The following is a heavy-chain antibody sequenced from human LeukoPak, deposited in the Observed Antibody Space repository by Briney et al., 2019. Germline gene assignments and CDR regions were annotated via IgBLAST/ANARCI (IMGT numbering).Heavy chain of an antibody. CDR2: ISAYNGNT. J-gene: IGHJ3*02. D-gene: IGHD6-19*01. Sequence: ASVKVSCKASGYTFTSYGISWVRQAPGQGLEWMGWISAYNGNTNYAQKLQGRVTMTTDTSTSTAYMELRSLRSDDTAVYYCARDRVVDSSTTPDAFDIWGQGTMVTVSS. V-gene: IGHV1-18*01. CDR1: GYTFTSYG. CDR3: ARDRVVDSSTTPDAFDI.